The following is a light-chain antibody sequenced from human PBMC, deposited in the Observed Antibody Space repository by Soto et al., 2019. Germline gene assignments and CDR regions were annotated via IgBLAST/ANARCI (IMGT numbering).Light chain of an antibody. CDR3: CSFTTSTTYV. CDR2: EAT. Sequence: SALTHPASVSGSPVQSVTISCPGTSIDVGGYNSLSWYQQHLGKAPKLMTYEATHRPSAVPNRFSGSQSVNTAPRTIVRLQAEDEADYYSCSFTTSTTYVFGTGTKVTVL. CDR1: SIDVGGYNS. J-gene: IGLJ1*01. V-gene: IGLV2-14*01.